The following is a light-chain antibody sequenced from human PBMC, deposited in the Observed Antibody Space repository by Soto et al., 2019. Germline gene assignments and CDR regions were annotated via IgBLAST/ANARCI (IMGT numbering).Light chain of an antibody. CDR3: QLCYMGWT. Sequence: DIQMTQSPSTLSASVGDRVTITCRASQSIGRFLAWYQHQPGKAPKLLIYDASTLENGVPSRLSGTGPGTEFPFSLTSLQPEDFGSYYRQLCYMGWTFGEGKKV. CDR2: DAS. V-gene: IGKV1-5*01. CDR1: QSIGRF. J-gene: IGKJ1*01.